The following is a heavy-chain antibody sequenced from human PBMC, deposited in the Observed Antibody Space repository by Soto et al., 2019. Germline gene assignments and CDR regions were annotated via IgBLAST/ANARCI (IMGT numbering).Heavy chain of an antibody. CDR1: GATFSSYS. V-gene: IGHV1-69*06. CDR3: ARARGYSYGYFDY. D-gene: IGHD5-18*01. Sequence: ASVNVSCKPSGATFSSYSISWVRQAPGQGLEWMGGIIPIFGTANYAQKFQGRVTITADKSTSTAYMELSSLRSEDTAVYYCARARGYSYGYFDYWGQGTLVTVSS. J-gene: IGHJ4*02. CDR2: IIPIFGTA.